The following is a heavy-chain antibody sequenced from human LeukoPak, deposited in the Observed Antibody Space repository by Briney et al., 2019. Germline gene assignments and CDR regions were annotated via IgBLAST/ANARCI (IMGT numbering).Heavy chain of an antibody. J-gene: IGHJ4*02. V-gene: IGHV1-69*04. CDR2: IILILGIA. D-gene: IGHD3-10*01. CDR1: GGTFTSYT. Sequence: ASVKVSCKASGGTFTSYTISWVRQAPGQGLEWMGRIILILGIANYAQKFQGRVTITADKSTSTAYMELNSLRSEDTAVYYCARDYYGSGSFDYWGQGTLVTVSS. CDR3: ARDYYGSGSFDY.